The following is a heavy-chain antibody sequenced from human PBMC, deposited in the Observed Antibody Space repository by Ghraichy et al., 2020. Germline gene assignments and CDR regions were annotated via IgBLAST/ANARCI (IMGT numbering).Heavy chain of an antibody. CDR2: INTNGRTT. V-gene: IGHV3-74*01. CDR1: GITISSYW. Sequence: GGSLRLSCVASGITISSYWMHWVRQAPGKGLVWVSRINTNGRTTDYADSVKGRFTISRDNAKNTLSLQMNSLRAEDTAVYYCVASPTPNSYWGQGILVTVSS. CDR3: VASPTPNSY. D-gene: IGHD4-23*01. J-gene: IGHJ4*02.